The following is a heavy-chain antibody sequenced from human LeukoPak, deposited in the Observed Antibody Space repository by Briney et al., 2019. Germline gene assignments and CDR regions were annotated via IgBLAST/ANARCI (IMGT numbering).Heavy chain of an antibody. J-gene: IGHJ1*01. CDR1: GFTFSSYA. D-gene: IGHD6-19*01. CDR3: AKATHIYSHDPPSGSVAGNEYFQH. Sequence: SGGSLRLSCAASGFTFSSYAMSWVRQAPGKGLEWVSAISGSGGSTYYADSVKGWFTISRDNSKNTLYLQMNSLRAEDTAVYYCAKATHIYSHDPPSGSVAGNEYFQHWGQGTLVTVSS. CDR2: ISGSGGST. V-gene: IGHV3-23*01.